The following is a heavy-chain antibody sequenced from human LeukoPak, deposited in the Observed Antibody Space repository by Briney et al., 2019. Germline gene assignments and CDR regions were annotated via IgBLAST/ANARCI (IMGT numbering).Heavy chain of an antibody. CDR1: GITFSDHY. J-gene: IGHJ4*02. CDR2: ISSGGDSI. V-gene: IGHV3-11*04. Sequence: PGGSLRLSCAASGITFSDHYMSWIRQAPGKGLEWLSYISSGGDSIYYADSVKGRFTISRDNAKNSVSLQMNSLRAEDTAVYYCAREMAPGSFGYWGQGTLVTVSS. D-gene: IGHD5-24*01. CDR3: AREMAPGSFGY.